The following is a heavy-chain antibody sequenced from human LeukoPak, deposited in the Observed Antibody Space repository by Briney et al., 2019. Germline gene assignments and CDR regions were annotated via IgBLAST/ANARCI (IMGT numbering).Heavy chain of an antibody. CDR3: AIERYCSSTSCYIANWFDP. CDR2: IIPIFGTA. CDR1: GGTFSSYA. D-gene: IGHD2-2*02. J-gene: IGHJ5*02. V-gene: IGHV1-69*05. Sequence: VASVKVSCKASGGTFSSYAISWVRQAPGQGLEWMGGIIPIFGTANYAQKFQGRVTITTDESTSTAYMELSSLRSEDTAVYYCAIERYCSSTSCYIANWFDPWGQGTLVTVSS.